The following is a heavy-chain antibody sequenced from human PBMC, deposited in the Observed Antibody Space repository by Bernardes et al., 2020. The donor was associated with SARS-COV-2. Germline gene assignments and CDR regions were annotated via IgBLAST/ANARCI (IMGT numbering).Heavy chain of an antibody. Sequence: ETLSLTCAVYGGSFSGYYWSWIRQPPGKGLEWIGEINHSGSTNYNPSLKSRVTISVDTSKNQFSLKLSSVTAADTAVYYCARGREDDFWSGYYNYYYMDVWGKGTTVTVSS. CDR3: ARGREDDFWSGYYNYYYMDV. V-gene: IGHV4-34*01. CDR1: GGSFSGYY. CDR2: INHSGST. D-gene: IGHD3-3*01. J-gene: IGHJ6*03.